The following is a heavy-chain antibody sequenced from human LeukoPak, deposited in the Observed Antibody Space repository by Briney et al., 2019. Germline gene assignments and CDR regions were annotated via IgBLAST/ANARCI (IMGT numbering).Heavy chain of an antibody. D-gene: IGHD2-15*01. CDR2: IRSKAYGGTT. CDR1: GFTFGDYA. J-gene: IGHJ4*02. V-gene: IGHV3-49*04. CDR3: TRAPKYCSGGSCYSPGDY. Sequence: GGSLRLSCTASGFTFGDYAMSWVRQAPGKGLEWVGFIRSKAYGGTTEYAASVKGRFTISRDDSKSIAYLQMNSLKTEDTAVYYCTRAPKYCSGGSCYSPGDYWGQGTLVTVSS.